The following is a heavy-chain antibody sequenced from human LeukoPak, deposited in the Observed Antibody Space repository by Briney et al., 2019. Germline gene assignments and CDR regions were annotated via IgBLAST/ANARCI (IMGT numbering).Heavy chain of an antibody. J-gene: IGHJ4*02. CDR3: AKGGSSGWPFDC. CDR2: VRDSVIGT. CDR1: GFTFSSYA. Sequence: PGGSLRLSCAASGFTFSSYAMTWVRQAPGKGLEWVSTVRDSVIGTYSADSAKGRFTISRDNTKNTLFLQMNSLRAEDTAVSHCAKGGSSGWPFDCWGQGTPVTVSS. V-gene: IGHV3-23*01. D-gene: IGHD6-19*01.